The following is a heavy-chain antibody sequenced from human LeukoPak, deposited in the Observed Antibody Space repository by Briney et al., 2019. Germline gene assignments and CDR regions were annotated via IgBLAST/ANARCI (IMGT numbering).Heavy chain of an antibody. V-gene: IGHV1-18*01. CDR3: AKSHSGSLRAPFDN. J-gene: IGHJ4*02. D-gene: IGHD3-22*01. CDR2: INTYNGKT. CDR1: GYIFTNYG. Sequence: ASVKVSCKASGYIFTNYGIIWVRQAPGQGLEWMGWINTYNGKTNYAQKVQGRVTMATDTSTTTAYMELRSLRSDDTAVYYCAKSHSGSLRAPFDNWGQGTLVTVSS.